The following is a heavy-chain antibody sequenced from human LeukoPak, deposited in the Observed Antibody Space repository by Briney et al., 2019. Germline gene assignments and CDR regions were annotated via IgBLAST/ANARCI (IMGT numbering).Heavy chain of an antibody. D-gene: IGHD3-22*01. J-gene: IGHJ4*02. CDR3: AKEAYDSSGYLGYFDY. CDR1: GFTFSSYG. Sequence: PGGSLRLSCAASGFTFSSYGMHWVRQAPGKGLEWVAVISYDGSNKYYADSVKGRFTISRDNSKNTLYLQMNSLRAEDTAVYYCAKEAYDSSGYLGYFDYWGRGTLVTVSS. V-gene: IGHV3-30*18. CDR2: ISYDGSNK.